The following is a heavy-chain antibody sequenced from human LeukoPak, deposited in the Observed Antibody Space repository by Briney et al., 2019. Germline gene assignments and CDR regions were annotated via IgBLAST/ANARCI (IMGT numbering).Heavy chain of an antibody. J-gene: IGHJ4*02. CDR3: AGGGDCSGGSCPHDY. CDR1: GGSISSYY. CDR2: IYYSGST. V-gene: IGHV4-59*01. Sequence: ASETLSLTCTVSGGSISSYYWSWTRQPPGKGLEWIGYIYYSGSTNYNPSLKSRVTISVDTSKNQFSLKLSSVTAADTAVYYCAGGGDCSGGSCPHDYWGQGTLVTVSS. D-gene: IGHD2-15*01.